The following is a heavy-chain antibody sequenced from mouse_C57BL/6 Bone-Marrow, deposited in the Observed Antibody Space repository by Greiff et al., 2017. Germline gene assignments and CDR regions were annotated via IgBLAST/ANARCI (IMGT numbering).Heavy chain of an antibody. Sequence: EVQVVESGGGLVKPGGSLKLSCAASGFTFSSYAMSWVRQTPEKRLEWVATISDGGSYTYYPDNVKGRFTISRDNAKHHLYLQMSHLKSEDTAMYYCARAYLWFAYWGQGTLVTVSA. CDR1: GFTFSSYA. CDR3: ARAYLWFAY. V-gene: IGHV5-4*01. CDR2: ISDGGSYT. D-gene: IGHD2-10*01. J-gene: IGHJ3*01.